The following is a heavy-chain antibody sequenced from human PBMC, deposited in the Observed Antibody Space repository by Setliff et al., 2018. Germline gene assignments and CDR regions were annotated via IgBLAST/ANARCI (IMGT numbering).Heavy chain of an antibody. CDR1: GGSVSSASHY. CDR3: ARVDFTMIQGVIGH. D-gene: IGHD3-10*01. Sequence: PSETLSLTCTVSGGSVSSASHYWGWIRQAPGKAMEWIGSVYYSGYTYHKPSLQSRVTMSVDTSKNQFSLKLTSVTAADTAVYYCARVDFTMIQGVIGHWGQGTLVTVSS. V-gene: IGHV4-39*07. J-gene: IGHJ1*01. CDR2: VYYSGYT.